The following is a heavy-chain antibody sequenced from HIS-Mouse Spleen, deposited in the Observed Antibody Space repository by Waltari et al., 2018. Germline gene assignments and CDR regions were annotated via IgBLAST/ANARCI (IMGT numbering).Heavy chain of an antibody. D-gene: IGHD6-13*01. CDR1: GGSISSSSYY. J-gene: IGHJ2*01. Sequence: QLQLQESGPGLVKPSETLSLTCTVSGGSISSSSYYWGWSRQPPGKGLEWLGSIYYSGSTYYNPSLKSRVTISVDTSKNQFSLKLSSVTAADTAVYYCAREIPYSSSWYDWYFDLWGRGTLVTVSS. CDR3: AREIPYSSSWYDWYFDL. V-gene: IGHV4-39*07. CDR2: IYYSGST.